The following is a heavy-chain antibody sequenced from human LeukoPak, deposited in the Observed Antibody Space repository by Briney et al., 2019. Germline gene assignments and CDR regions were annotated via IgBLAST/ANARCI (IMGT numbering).Heavy chain of an antibody. V-gene: IGHV3-30-3*01. J-gene: IGHJ4*02. CDR2: ISYDGSNK. CDR3: AREEDYDYVEGLPDY. CDR1: GFTFSSYA. D-gene: IGHD3-16*01. Sequence: PGGSLRLSCAASGFTFSSYAMHWVRQAPGKGLEWVAVISYDGSNKYYADSVKGRFTTSRDNSKNTLYLQMNSLRAEDTAVYYCAREEDYDYVEGLPDYWGQGTLVTVSS.